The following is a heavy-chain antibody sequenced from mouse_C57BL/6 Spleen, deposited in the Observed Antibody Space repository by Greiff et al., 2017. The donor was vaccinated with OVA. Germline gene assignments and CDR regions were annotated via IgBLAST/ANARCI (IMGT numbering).Heavy chain of an antibody. Sequence: EVQLQQSGPELVKPGASVKISCKASGYTFTDYYMNWVKQSHGKSLEWIGDINPNNGGTSYNQKFKGKATLTVDKSSSTAYMELRSLTSEDSAVYYCAIYDYAAWFAYWGQGTLVTVSA. D-gene: IGHD2-4*01. CDR1: GYTFTDYY. J-gene: IGHJ3*01. CDR3: AIYDYAAWFAY. CDR2: INPNNGGT. V-gene: IGHV1-26*01.